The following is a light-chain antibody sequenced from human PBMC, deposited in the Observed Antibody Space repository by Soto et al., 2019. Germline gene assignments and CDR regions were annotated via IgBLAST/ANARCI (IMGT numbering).Light chain of an antibody. CDR2: HVI. V-gene: IGLV2-14*01. J-gene: IGLJ3*02. CDR3: SSYTSSSTGV. Sequence: QSALTQPASVSGSPGQSITISCTGTSSDVGGYNYVSWYQQHPGKAPKLMIYHVINRPSGVSDRFSGSRSGNTASLTISGLQAEDEADYFCSSYTSSSTGVFGGGTKLTVL. CDR1: SSDVGGYNY.